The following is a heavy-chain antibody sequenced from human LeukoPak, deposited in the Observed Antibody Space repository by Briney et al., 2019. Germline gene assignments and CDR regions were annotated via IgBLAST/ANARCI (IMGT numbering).Heavy chain of an antibody. CDR1: GFTVSSNY. V-gene: IGHV3-53*04. CDR2: IYSGGST. J-gene: IGHJ4*02. D-gene: IGHD6-19*01. Sequence: GGSLRLSCAASGFTVSSNYMSWVRQAPGKGLEWVSVIYSGGSTYYADSVKGRFTISRRNSKNTLYLQMNSLRAEDTAVYYCARVTLSGLDYFDYWGQGTLVTVSS. CDR3: ARVTLSGLDYFDY.